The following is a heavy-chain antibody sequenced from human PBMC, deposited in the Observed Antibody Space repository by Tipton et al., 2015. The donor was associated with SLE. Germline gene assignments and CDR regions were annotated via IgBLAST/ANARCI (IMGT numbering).Heavy chain of an antibody. CDR2: ISYDGSNK. J-gene: IGHJ6*03. CDR1: GFTFSSYA. D-gene: IGHD3-22*01. Sequence: SLRLSCAASGFTFSSYAMHWVRQAPGKGLEWVAVISYDGSNKYYADSVKGRFTISRDNSKNTLYLQMNSLRAEDTAVYYCARGGAQNDYDSSGRDAFMDVWGKGTPVTVSS. V-gene: IGHV3-30*04. CDR3: ARGGAQNDYDSSGRDAFMDV.